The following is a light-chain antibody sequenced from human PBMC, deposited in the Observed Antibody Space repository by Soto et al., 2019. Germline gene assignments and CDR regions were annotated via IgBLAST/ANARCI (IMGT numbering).Light chain of an antibody. CDR3: QQRSNWPPWT. CDR2: DAS. J-gene: IGKJ1*01. Sequence: EIVLTQSPATLSLSPGERATLSCRASQSVSSYLAWYQQKPGQAPRLLIYDASNRATGIPARFSGSGSGTDFTLTIISLEPEDFAVYYCQQRSNWPPWTFGQGTKAEIK. V-gene: IGKV3-11*01. CDR1: QSVSSY.